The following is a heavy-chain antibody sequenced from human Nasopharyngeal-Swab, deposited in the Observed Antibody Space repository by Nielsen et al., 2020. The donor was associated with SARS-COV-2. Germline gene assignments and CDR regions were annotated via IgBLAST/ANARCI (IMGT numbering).Heavy chain of an antibody. V-gene: IGHV3-30-3*01. CDR3: AKGATERLRGSSDV. D-gene: IGHD3-16*01. J-gene: IGHJ6*02. CDR2: ISYDGSNK. CDR1: GFTFSSYA. Sequence: GESLKISCAASGFTFSSYAMHWVRQAPGKGLEWVAVISYDGSNKYYADSVKGRFTISRDNSKNTLYLQMNSLRAEDTAVYYCAKGATERLRGSSDVWGQGTTVTVSS.